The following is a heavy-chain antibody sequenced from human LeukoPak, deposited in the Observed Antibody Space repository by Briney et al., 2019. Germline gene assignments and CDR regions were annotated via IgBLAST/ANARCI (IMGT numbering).Heavy chain of an antibody. V-gene: IGHV3-48*03. D-gene: IGHD2-21*01. CDR1: GFTFSSYE. CDR2: ISSSGSTI. J-gene: IGHJ4*02. Sequence: GGSLRLSCAASGFTFSSYEMNWVRQAPGKGLEWVSYISSSGSTIYYADSVKGRFTISRDNAKNTLYLQMDSLRVEDTAVYYCARAGGIDNLWGQGTQVTVSS. CDR3: ARAGGIDNL.